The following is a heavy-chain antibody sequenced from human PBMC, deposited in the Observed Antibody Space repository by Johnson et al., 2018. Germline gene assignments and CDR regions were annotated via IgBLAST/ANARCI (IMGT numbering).Heavy chain of an antibody. CDR3: ARGFDSSAYYYGGGAFDI. J-gene: IGHJ3*02. CDR1: GGTFSNFA. D-gene: IGHD3-22*01. CDR2: INPSGGST. V-gene: IGHV1-46*01. Sequence: QVQLVESGAEVKKPGSSVKVSCKASGGTFSNFAFSWVRQAPGQGLEWMGIINPSGGSTSYPQKFQGRVTMTRDTSTSSVDMALSSLRSEDTAVSFCARGFDSSAYYYGGGAFDIWGQGTMFTLSS.